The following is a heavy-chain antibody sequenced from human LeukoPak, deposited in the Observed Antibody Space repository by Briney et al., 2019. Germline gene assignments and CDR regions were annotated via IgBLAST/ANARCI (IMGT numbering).Heavy chain of an antibody. J-gene: IGHJ4*02. D-gene: IGHD2-2*01. CDR2: ISGSGGST. V-gene: IGHV3-23*01. CDR1: GFTFSSYA. Sequence: GGSLRLSCAASGFTFSSYAMSWVRQAPGKGLEWVSAISGSGGSTYYADSVKGRFTISRDNSKNTLYLQMNSLRAEDAAVYYCAKGGKQLLSFDYWGQGTLVTVSS. CDR3: AKGGKQLLSFDY.